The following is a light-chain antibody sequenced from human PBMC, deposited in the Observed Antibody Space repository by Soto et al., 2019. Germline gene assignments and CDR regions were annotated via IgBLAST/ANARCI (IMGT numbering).Light chain of an antibody. Sequence: QSALTQPASVSGSPGQSITISCTGSSXDVGYYNYVSWYQHHPGKAPKLLIFEISRRPSWTSSRFSGSRSGYTASLTISGLQAEDEADYYCASYTSSGTDVFGPGTKVTVL. CDR3: ASYTSSGTDV. V-gene: IGLV2-14*01. CDR1: SXDVGYYNY. J-gene: IGLJ1*01. CDR2: EIS.